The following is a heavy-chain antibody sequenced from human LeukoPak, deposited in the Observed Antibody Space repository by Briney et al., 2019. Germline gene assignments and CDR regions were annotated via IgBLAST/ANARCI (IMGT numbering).Heavy chain of an antibody. V-gene: IGHV3-23*01. CDR3: TKDEITMVRGVIDY. Sequence: GGSLRLSCAASGFTFSSCAMSWVRRAPGKGLEWVSGISGSGGNTYYADSLKGRFTISRDNSKNTVYLQMNSLRAEDTAVYYCTKDEITMVRGVIDYWGQGTLVTVSS. CDR2: ISGSGGNT. J-gene: IGHJ4*02. CDR1: GFTFSSCA. D-gene: IGHD3-10*01.